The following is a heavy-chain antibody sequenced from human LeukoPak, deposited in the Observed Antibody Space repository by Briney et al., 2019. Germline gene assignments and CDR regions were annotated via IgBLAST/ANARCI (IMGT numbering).Heavy chain of an antibody. CDR3: ARGSPRIVVVHNAFDI. D-gene: IGHD3-22*01. Sequence: KSSETLSLTCAVYGGSFSGYYWSWIRQPPGKGLEWIGEINHSGSTNYNPSLKSRVTISVDTSKNQFSLKLSSVTAADTAVYYCARGSPRIVVVHNAFDIWGQGTMVTVSS. CDR2: INHSGST. J-gene: IGHJ3*02. CDR1: GGSFSGYY. V-gene: IGHV4-34*01.